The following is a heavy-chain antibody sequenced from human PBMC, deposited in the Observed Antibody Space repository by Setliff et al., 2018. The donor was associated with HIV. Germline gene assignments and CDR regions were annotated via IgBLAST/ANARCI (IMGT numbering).Heavy chain of an antibody. J-gene: IGHJ4*02. CDR3: ARDPRDCGNGVCYYLDS. Sequence: ASVKVSCKASGDTFSNYAFSWVRQAPGQGLEWMGRIIPIFDTTNYAQKFQGRVTITADKSTGTAYMELSSLRSEDTAMYYCARDPRDCGNGVCYYLDSWGQGTLVTVSS. CDR2: IIPIFDTT. V-gene: IGHV1-69*06. D-gene: IGHD2-8*01. CDR1: GDTFSNYA.